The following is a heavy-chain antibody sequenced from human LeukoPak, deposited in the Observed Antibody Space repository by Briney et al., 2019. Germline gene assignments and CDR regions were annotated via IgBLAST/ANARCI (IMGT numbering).Heavy chain of an antibody. CDR2: INHSGST. D-gene: IGHD3-3*01. J-gene: IGHJ5*02. Sequence: SETLSLTCAVYGGSFSGYYWSWIRQTPGKGLEWIGEINHSGSTNYNPSLKSRVTISVDTSKNQFSLKLSSVTAADTAVYYCARTGGRYFTIFGVVISTNWFDPWGQGTLVTVSS. V-gene: IGHV4-34*01. CDR3: ARTGGRYFTIFGVVISTNWFDP. CDR1: GGSFSGYY.